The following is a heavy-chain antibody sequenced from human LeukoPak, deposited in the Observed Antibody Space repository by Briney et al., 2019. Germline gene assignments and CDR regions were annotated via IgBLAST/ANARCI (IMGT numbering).Heavy chain of an antibody. J-gene: IGHJ1*01. CDR2: ISGSGGST. Sequence: GGSLRLSCAAPGFTFSSYAMSWVRQAPGKGLEWVSAISGSGGSTYYADSVKGRFTISRDNSKNTLYLQMNSLRAEDTAVYYCAKLSHYYDSSGYAEYFQHWGQGTLVTVSS. CDR1: GFTFSSYA. CDR3: AKLSHYYDSSGYAEYFQH. V-gene: IGHV3-23*01. D-gene: IGHD3-22*01.